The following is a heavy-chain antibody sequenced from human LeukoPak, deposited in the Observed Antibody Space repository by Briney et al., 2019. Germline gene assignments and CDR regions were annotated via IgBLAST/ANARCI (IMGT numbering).Heavy chain of an antibody. V-gene: IGHV5-51*01. CDR1: GYSFTSYW. Sequence: GESLKISCKGSGYSFTSYWIGWVRQMPGKGLEWMGIIYPGDSDTRYSPSFQGQVTISADKSISTAYLQWSSPKASDTAMYYCARLSIRSGYPSNWFDPWGQGTLVTVSS. J-gene: IGHJ5*02. D-gene: IGHD3-22*01. CDR3: ARLSIRSGYPSNWFDP. CDR2: IYPGDSDT.